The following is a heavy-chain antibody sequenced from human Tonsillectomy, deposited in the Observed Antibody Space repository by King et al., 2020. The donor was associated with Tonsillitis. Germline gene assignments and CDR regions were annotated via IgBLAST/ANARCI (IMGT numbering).Heavy chain of an antibody. CDR1: GFSLSTSGMC. J-gene: IGHJ4*02. D-gene: IGHD1-1*01. Sequence: TLKESGPALVKATQTLTLTCTFSGFSLSTSGMCVSWIRQPPGKALERLARIDWVDDKFCSTSLKTRLTIYKDTSKNQVVLIMTNVDPVDTATYYCARTLGTYGARDRFDYWGQGTLVTVSS. CDR3: ARTLGTYGARDRFDY. CDR2: IDWVDDK. V-gene: IGHV2-70*04.